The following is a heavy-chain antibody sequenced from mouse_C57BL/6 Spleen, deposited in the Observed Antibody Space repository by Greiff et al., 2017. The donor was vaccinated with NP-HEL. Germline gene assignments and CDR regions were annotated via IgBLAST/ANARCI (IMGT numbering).Heavy chain of an antibody. CDR1: GYTFTDYY. V-gene: IGHV1-76*01. J-gene: IGHJ3*01. CDR3: ARERGLPGGWFAY. CDR2: IYPGSGNT. Sequence: QVQLQQSGAELVRPGASVKLSCKASGYTFTDYYINWVKQRPGQGLEWIARIYPGSGNTYYNEKFKGKATLTAEKSSSTAYMQLSSLTSEDSAVYFCARERGLPGGWFAYWGQGTLVTVSA. D-gene: IGHD2-10*01.